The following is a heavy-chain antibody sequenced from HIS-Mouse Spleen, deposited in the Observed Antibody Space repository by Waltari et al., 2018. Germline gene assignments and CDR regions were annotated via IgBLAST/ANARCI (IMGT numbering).Heavy chain of an antibody. D-gene: IGHD6-13*01. CDR3: AREIPYSSSWYDWYFDL. CDR2: IYYSGST. CDR1: GGSISSSSYY. V-gene: IGHV4-39*07. J-gene: IGHJ2*01. Sequence: QLQLQESGPGLVKPSETLSLTCTVSGGSISSSSYYWGWIRQPPGKGLEWIGGIYYSGSTHYNPPLKSRVTISVDTSKNQFSLKPRSVTAADTALYYCAREIPYSSSWYDWYFDLWGRGTLVTVSS.